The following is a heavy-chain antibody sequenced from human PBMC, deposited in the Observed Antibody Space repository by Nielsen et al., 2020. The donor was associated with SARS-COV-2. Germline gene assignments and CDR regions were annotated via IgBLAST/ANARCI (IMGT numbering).Heavy chain of an antibody. CDR1: GDSISSRGNY. V-gene: IGHV4-39*01. J-gene: IGHJ3*02. D-gene: IGHD2-15*01. CDR3: ARHERGWSRDDAFDI. CDR2: IYYSGST. Sequence: SETLSLTCTVSGDSISSRGNYWAWIRQSPGKGLEWIGSIYYSGSTYYNPSLKSRVTISVDTSKNQFSLKLSSVTAADTAVYYCARHERGWSRDDAFDIWGQGTMVTVSS.